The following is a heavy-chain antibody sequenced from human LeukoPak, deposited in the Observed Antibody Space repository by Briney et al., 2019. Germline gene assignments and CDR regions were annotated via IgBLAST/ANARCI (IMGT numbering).Heavy chain of an antibody. Sequence: SETLSLTCTVSGGSMSSSNYYWGWIRQPPGKGLEWIGSIYDSESTYYNPSHKSRVTISVDTSKNQFSLKLSSVTAADTAVYYCARQREGSFDPWGQGTLVTVSS. D-gene: IGHD1-26*01. V-gene: IGHV4-39*01. CDR2: IYDSEST. CDR3: ARQREGSFDP. J-gene: IGHJ5*02. CDR1: GGSMSSSNYY.